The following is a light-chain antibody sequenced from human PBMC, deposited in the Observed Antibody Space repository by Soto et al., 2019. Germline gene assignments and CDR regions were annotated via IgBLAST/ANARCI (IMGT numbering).Light chain of an antibody. CDR1: SSDVGSYNL. Sequence: QSALTQPASVSGSPGQSITISCTGTSSDVGSYNLVSWYQQHPGKAPKIMIYEVSKRPSGFSNRFSGSKSGNTASLTISGLQAEDEADYYCCSYAGSSTLVFGGGTKLTVL. CDR2: EVS. CDR3: CSYAGSSTLV. J-gene: IGLJ3*02. V-gene: IGLV2-23*02.